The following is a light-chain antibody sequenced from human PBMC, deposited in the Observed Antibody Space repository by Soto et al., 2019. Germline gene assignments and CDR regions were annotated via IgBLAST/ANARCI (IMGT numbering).Light chain of an antibody. CDR2: WES. CDR3: YQYFSTPLT. CDR1: QRVFYSSNNKHH. V-gene: IGKV4-1*01. Sequence: DIVMTQSPDSLAGSLGERATINFTYIQRVFYSSNNKHHVAWYQQKTGQHHKMGSDWESTRESWVPERGSGSGSGTDCTLTISSLKAEDVAVYYCYQYFSTPLTFGGGTKVDI. J-gene: IGKJ4*01.